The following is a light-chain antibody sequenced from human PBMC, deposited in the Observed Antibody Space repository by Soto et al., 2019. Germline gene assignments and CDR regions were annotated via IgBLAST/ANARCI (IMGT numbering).Light chain of an antibody. CDR2: WAS. V-gene: IGKV4-1*01. J-gene: IGKJ1*01. Sequence: DIVMTQSPDSLAVSLGDRATINCKSSQSVFASHNNKNFLAWYQQRPGQPPKLLIYWASTREVGVPDRFSGSGSGTDFTLTIGGLQAEDVAVYYCHQYHSAPPAFGQGTKVEIK. CDR3: HQYHSAPPA. CDR1: QSVFASHNNKNF.